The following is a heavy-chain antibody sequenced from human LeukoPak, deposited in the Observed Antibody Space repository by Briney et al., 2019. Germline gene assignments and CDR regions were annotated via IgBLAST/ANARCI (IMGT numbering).Heavy chain of an antibody. V-gene: IGHV3-30*03. CDR1: GFTFSSYG. CDR2: ISYDGSNK. J-gene: IGHJ4*02. Sequence: GGSLRLSCAASGFTFSSYGMHWVRQAPGKGLEWVAVISYDGSNKYYADSVKGRFTISRDNSKNTLYLQMNSLRAEDTAVYYCARDYGDYGLYGDYWGQGTLVTVSS. CDR3: ARDYGDYGLYGDY. D-gene: IGHD4-17*01.